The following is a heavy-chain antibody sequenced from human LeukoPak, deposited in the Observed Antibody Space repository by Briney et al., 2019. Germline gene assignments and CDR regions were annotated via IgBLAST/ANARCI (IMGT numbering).Heavy chain of an antibody. J-gene: IGHJ4*02. CDR3: ARGKRRFDI. CDR2: ISPSAYST. CDR1: EFTFSDHY. Sequence: GGSLRLSCAASEFTFSDHYMTWIRQSPGKGLEWISYISPSAYSTYYADSVKGRFSISRDNAKNSLYLQMNSLRVEGTAIYYCARGKRRFDIWGQGTLVTVSS. V-gene: IGHV3-11*01.